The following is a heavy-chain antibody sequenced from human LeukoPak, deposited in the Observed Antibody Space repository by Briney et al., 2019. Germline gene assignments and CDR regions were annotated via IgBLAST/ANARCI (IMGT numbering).Heavy chain of an antibody. CDR1: GGTFSSYA. CDR3: ARESRVVRVVDY. Sequence: SVKVSCKASGGTFSSYAISWVRQAPGRGLEWMGGIIPIFGTANYAQKFQGRVTITADESTSTAYMELSSLRSEDTAVYYCARESRVVRVVDYWGQGTLVTVSS. CDR2: IIPIFGTA. J-gene: IGHJ4*02. D-gene: IGHD2-21*01. V-gene: IGHV1-69*13.